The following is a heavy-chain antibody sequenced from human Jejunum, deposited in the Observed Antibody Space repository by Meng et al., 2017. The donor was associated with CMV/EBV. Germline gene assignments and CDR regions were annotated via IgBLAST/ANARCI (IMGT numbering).Heavy chain of an antibody. J-gene: IGHJ4*02. CDR1: GGSLTTPNYS. Sequence: SGGSLTTPNYSWFWIRLPHGKGLEWIGLVEDGGTTRYKPSLVSRVSISVDTSKNQFSLTLNSVTAADTAIYYCARGGWGNWNFEHWGQGKLVTVSS. CDR3: ARGGWGNWNFEH. CDR2: VEDGGTT. V-gene: IGHV4-61*01. D-gene: IGHD3-16*01.